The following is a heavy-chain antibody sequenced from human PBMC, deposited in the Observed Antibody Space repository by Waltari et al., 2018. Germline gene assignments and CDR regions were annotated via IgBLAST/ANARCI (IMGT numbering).Heavy chain of an antibody. Sequence: QVQLVQSGAEVKKPGASVKVSCKASGYPLTGYYMPRFAQAPGQGLEWMGGINPNSGGTNYAQKFQGRVTMTRDTSISTAYMELSRLRSDETAVYYCARARIVGASIDYWGQGTLVTVSS. CDR1: GYPLTGYY. D-gene: IGHD1-26*01. J-gene: IGHJ4*02. V-gene: IGHV1-2*02. CDR2: INPNSGGT. CDR3: ARARIVGASIDY.